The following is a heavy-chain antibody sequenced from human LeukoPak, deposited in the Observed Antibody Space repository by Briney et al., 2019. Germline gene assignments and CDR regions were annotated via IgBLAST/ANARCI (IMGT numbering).Heavy chain of an antibody. CDR3: ARDRDYYNSSGYTLHLDY. J-gene: IGHJ4*02. CDR2: INAGNGNT. D-gene: IGHD3-22*01. Sequence: ASVKVSCKASGYTFTSYAMHWVRQAPGQRLEWMGWINAGNGNTKYSQKFQGRVTITRDTSTSTVYMELSSLRSEDTAVYYCARDRDYYNSSGYTLHLDYWGQGTLVTVSS. V-gene: IGHV1-3*01. CDR1: GYTFTSYA.